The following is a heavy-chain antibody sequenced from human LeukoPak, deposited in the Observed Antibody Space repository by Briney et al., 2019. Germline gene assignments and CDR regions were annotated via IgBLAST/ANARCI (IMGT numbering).Heavy chain of an antibody. CDR2: ISSSSSYI. CDR3: ARDVPTYYYDSSGYSPDAFDI. Sequence: PGGSLRLSCAASGFTFSSYSMNWVRQAPGKGMEWVSSISSSSSYIYYADSVKGRFTISRDNAKNSLYLQMNSLRAEDTAVYYCARDVPTYYYDSSGYSPDAFDIWGQGTMVTVSS. J-gene: IGHJ3*02. V-gene: IGHV3-21*01. CDR1: GFTFSSYS. D-gene: IGHD3-22*01.